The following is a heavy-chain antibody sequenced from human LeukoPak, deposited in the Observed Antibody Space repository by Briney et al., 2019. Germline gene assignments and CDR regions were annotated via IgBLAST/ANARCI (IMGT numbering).Heavy chain of an antibody. V-gene: IGHV3-11*01. CDR2: ISSSGSTI. CDR3: ARSPAAGTIVWFDP. D-gene: IGHD6-13*01. Sequence: GGPLRLSCAASGFTFSANYMSWIRQAPGKGLEGFSCISSSGSTIYYADSVKGRFTISRDNAKNSLYLQMNSLRAEDTAVYYCARSPAAGTIVWFDPWGQGTLVTVSS. J-gene: IGHJ5*02. CDR1: GFTFSANY.